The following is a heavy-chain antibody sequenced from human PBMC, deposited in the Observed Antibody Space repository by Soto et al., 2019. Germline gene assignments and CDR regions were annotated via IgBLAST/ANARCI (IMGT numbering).Heavy chain of an antibody. CDR2: ISRDGGTK. V-gene: IGHV3-30*03. CDR3: TGEVASGY. Sequence: VGSMRLSCTVSELTVSTYGMHWVRKTPGKGLEWVAVISRDGGTKYYADSVKGRFTISRDNSRNTLFLEMNSLSSDDMAVYYCTGEVASGYWGQGTLVTVS. CDR1: ELTVSTYG. D-gene: IGHD2-8*02. J-gene: IGHJ4*02.